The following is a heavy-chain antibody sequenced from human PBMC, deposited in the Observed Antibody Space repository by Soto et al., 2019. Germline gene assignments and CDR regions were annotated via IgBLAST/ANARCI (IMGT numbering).Heavy chain of an antibody. CDR1: GFAFSGST. Sequence: EVQLVESGVGLVQPGGSLTLSCAGSGFAFSGSTIHWVRQASGKGLEWVGRIRSKANSYATAYAASVKGRFIISIDDSKTTAYLQMSSLKIEDTAVDYCLRENYFSYHGIDVCGQGTTVTVSS. V-gene: IGHV3-73*02. CDR3: LRENYFSYHGIDV. CDR2: IRSKANSYAT. J-gene: IGHJ6*02. D-gene: IGHD1-26*01.